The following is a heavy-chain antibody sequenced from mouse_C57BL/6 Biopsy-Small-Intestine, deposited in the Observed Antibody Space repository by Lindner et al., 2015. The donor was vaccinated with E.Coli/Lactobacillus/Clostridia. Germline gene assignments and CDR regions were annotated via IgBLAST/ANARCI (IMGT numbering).Heavy chain of an antibody. V-gene: IGHV1S135*01. D-gene: IGHD3-1*01. CDR1: GYSFTGYN. J-gene: IGHJ3*01. CDR2: IDPYNGAT. CDR3: ARQLGLGAWFAY. Sequence: VQLQESGPELVKPGASVKMSCKASGYSFTGYNMHWVKQSHGKSLEWIGYIDPYNGATTYNQKFKGKATLTADKSSSTAYMQLNSLTSEDSAVYYCARQLGLGAWFAYWGQGTLVTVSA.